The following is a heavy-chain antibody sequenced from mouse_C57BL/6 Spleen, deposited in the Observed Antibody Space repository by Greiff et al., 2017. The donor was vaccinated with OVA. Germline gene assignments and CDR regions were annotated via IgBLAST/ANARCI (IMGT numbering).Heavy chain of an antibody. CDR2: IGPGSGGT. Sequence: VQLQQSGAELVKPGASVKISCKASGYTFTDYNITWVKQSPGKGLEWIGKIGPGSGGTCSTEKFKGKATLTADKSSSTAYMQLSSLTSADSAVYVCARERISCGPYAMDYWGQGTSVTVSS. V-gene: IGHV1-77*01. J-gene: IGHJ4*01. CDR3: ARERISCGPYAMDY. CDR1: GYTFTDYN.